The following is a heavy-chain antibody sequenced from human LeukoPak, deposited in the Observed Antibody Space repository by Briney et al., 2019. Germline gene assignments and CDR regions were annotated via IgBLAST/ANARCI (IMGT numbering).Heavy chain of an antibody. Sequence: GGSLRLSCAASGFTFSSYGMHWVRQAPGKGLEWVAVISYDGSNKYYADSVKGRFTISRDNSKNTLYLQMNSLRAEDTAVYYCARDRPPFGQLAEGYWGQGTLVTVSS. CDR3: ARDRPPFGQLAEGY. CDR2: ISYDGSNK. CDR1: GFTFSSYG. D-gene: IGHD3-16*01. J-gene: IGHJ4*02. V-gene: IGHV3-30*19.